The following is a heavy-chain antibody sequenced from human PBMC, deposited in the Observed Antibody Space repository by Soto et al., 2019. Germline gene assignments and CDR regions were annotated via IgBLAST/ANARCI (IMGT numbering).Heavy chain of an antibody. D-gene: IGHD4-17*01. Sequence: QVQLQESGPGLVKPSETLSLTCTVAGGSISSYYWSWIRQPPGKGLEWIGYIYYSGSTNYNPTLKSRVTISVDTSKNQFSLKRISVTAADTAVYYCARRYGASFDYWGQGPLVTVSS. CDR2: IYYSGST. CDR3: ARRYGASFDY. V-gene: IGHV4-59*01. J-gene: IGHJ4*02. CDR1: GGSISSYY.